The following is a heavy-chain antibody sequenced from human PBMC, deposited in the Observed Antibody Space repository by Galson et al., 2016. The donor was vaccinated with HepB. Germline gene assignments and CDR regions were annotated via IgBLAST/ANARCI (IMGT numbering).Heavy chain of an antibody. V-gene: IGHV3-23*01. CDR2: ISGSGGSP. J-gene: IGHJ5*02. Sequence: SLRLSCAASGFTFSNYAMSWVRQAPGKGLEWVSAISGSGGSPYYADSVKGRFTISRDNPKHTLYPQMNSLRVEDTALSYCAKDTRGGFYSRWFDPWGQGTLVTVSS. D-gene: IGHD3-3*01. CDR1: GFTFSNYA. CDR3: AKDTRGGFYSRWFDP.